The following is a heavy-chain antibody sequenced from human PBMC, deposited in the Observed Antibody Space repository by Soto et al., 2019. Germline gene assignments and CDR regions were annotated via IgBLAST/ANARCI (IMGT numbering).Heavy chain of an antibody. D-gene: IGHD6-13*01. J-gene: IGHJ4*02. CDR1: GGSISSYY. Sequence: QVQLQESGPGLVKPSETLSLTCTVSGGSISSYYWSWIRQPPGKGLEWIGYIYYSGSTNYNPSLKSRVTISVDTYKNQCSLKMSSVTAADTAVYYCARAPAPLYSSSCYDFDYWGQGTLVTVSS. CDR2: IYYSGST. CDR3: ARAPAPLYSSSCYDFDY. V-gene: IGHV4-59*01.